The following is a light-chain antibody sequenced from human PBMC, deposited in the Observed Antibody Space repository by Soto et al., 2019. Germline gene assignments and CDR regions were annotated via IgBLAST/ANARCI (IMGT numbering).Light chain of an antibody. CDR2: KAS. Sequence: DIQMTQSPSALSASVGDRVTITFRSSQSISTLLAWYQQEQGKAPKLLIHKASSLQSEVPSRFRGSGSGTDFSLTISNLQPEDFATYFCQQSKTFPLTFGGGTKVDI. CDR3: QQSKTFPLT. V-gene: IGKV1-5*03. CDR1: QSISTL. J-gene: IGKJ4*01.